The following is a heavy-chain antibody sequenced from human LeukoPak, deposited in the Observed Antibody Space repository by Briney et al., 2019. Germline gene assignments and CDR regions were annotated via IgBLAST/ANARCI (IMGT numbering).Heavy chain of an antibody. CDR2: ISYDGSNK. CDR1: GFTFNNYP. CDR3: ARDRFFNGIVSNHDSSGYWGMDV. V-gene: IGHV3-30-3*01. J-gene: IGHJ6*02. Sequence: GGSLRLSCAASGFTFNNYPMHWVRQAPGKGLEWVAVISYDGSNKYYADSVKGRFTISRNNSKNTLYLQMNSLRAEDTAVYYCARDRFFNGIVSNHDSSGYWGMDVWGQGTTVTVSS. D-gene: IGHD3-22*01.